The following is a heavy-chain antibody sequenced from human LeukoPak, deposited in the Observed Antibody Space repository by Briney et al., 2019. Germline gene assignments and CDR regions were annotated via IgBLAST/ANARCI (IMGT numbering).Heavy chain of an antibody. Sequence: GGSLRLSCTVSGFTVSSNSMSWVRQAPGKGLEWVSFIYSDNTHYSDSVKGRFTISRDNSKNTVYLQMNSLRAEDTAVYYCAKSGLNRFDYWGQGTLVTVSS. CDR3: AKSGLNRFDY. D-gene: IGHD2-15*01. CDR2: IYSDNT. J-gene: IGHJ4*02. V-gene: IGHV3-53*01. CDR1: GFTVSSNS.